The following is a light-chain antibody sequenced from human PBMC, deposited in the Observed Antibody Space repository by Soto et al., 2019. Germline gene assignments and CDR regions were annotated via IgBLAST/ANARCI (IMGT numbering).Light chain of an antibody. J-gene: IGKJ4*01. CDR1: RGISSN. CDR2: GAS. V-gene: IGKV3-20*01. Sequence: IVTTQSPATLSVPQGERATLSCSASRGISSNLAWYQQKPGQAPRLLISGASSRATGIPDRFSGSGSGTDFSLTISRLEPEDFAGYYCQQHGNATELTFGGGTNVDFK. CDR3: QQHGNATELT.